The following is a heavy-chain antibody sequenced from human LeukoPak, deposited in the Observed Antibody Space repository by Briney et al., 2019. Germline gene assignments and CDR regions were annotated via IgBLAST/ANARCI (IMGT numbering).Heavy chain of an antibody. D-gene: IGHD2-2*01. CDR2: IYNGGST. V-gene: IGHV3-53*01. J-gene: IGHJ5*02. CDR1: GFTVSSNY. CDR3: ATDRGFVGVPSNWFAP. Sequence: GGSLRLSCAASGFTVSSNYMSWVRQAPGKGLEWVSDIYNGGSTYYADSVKGRFTISRDTSKNTLYLQMNSMRAEDTAVYYCATDRGFVGVPSNWFAPWGQGTLVTGSP.